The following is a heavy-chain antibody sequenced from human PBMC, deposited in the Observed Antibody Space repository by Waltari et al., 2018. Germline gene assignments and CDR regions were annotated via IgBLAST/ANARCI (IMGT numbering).Heavy chain of an antibody. D-gene: IGHD6-6*01. CDR3: AKGHSSSPLGWFDP. Sequence: EVQLVESGGGLVQPGRSLRLSCAASGFTFDDYAMHWVRQAPGKGLEWVSGISWNSGSIGYADSVKGRFTISRDNAKNSLYLQMNSLRAEDTALYYCAKGHSSSPLGWFDPWGQGTLVTVSS. V-gene: IGHV3-9*01. CDR2: ISWNSGSI. J-gene: IGHJ5*02. CDR1: GFTFDDYA.